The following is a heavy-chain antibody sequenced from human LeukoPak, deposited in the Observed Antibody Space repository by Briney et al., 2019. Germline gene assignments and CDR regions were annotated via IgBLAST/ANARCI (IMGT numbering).Heavy chain of an antibody. J-gene: IGHJ4*02. CDR3: ARDLGGSSADY. CDR2: IYYSGST. Sequence: SETLSLTCTFSGGSISSYYWSWIRQPPGKGLEWIGYIYYSGSTNYNPSLKSRVTISVDTSKNQFSLKLSSVTAADTAVYYCARDLGGSSADYWGQGTLVTVSS. V-gene: IGHV4-59*01. D-gene: IGHD6-6*01. CDR1: GGSISSYY.